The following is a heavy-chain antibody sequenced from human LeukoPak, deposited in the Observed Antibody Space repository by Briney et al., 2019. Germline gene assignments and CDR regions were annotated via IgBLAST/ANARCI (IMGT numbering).Heavy chain of an antibody. V-gene: IGHV3-23*01. D-gene: IGHD6-13*01. CDR3: AKGLAAAGINWFDP. CDR2: ISDSGGST. J-gene: IGHJ5*02. Sequence: GGSLRLYCAASRFTFSSYAMSWVRQAPGKGLEGVSAISDSGGSTYYADSVKGRFTISRDNSKNTLYLQMNSLRAEDTAVYYCAKGLAAAGINWFDPWGQGTLVTVSS. CDR1: RFTFSSYA.